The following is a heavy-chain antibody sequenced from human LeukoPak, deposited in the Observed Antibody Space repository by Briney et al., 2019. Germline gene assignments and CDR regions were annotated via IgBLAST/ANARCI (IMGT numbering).Heavy chain of an antibody. Sequence: SETLSLTCAVYGGSFSGYYWSWIRQPPGKGLEWIGEINHNGSTNYNPSLKSRVTISVDTSKNQFSLKLSSVTAADTAVYYCNIAAVGSGWYDYWGQGTLVTVSS. CDR2: INHNGST. J-gene: IGHJ4*02. D-gene: IGHD6-19*01. CDR1: GGSFSGYY. CDR3: NIAAVGSGWYDY. V-gene: IGHV4-34*01.